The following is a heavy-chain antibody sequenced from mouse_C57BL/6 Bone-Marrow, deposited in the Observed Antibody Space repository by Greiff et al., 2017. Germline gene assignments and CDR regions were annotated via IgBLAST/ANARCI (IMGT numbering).Heavy chain of an antibody. CDR3: ARSVYYGNYLYFDY. Sequence: VQGVESGPGLVAPSQSLSITCTVSGFSLTSYGVHWVRQPPGKGLEWLVVIWSDGSTTYNSALKSRLSISKDNSKSQVFLKMNSLQTDDTAMYYCARSVYYGNYLYFDYWGQGTTLTVSS. J-gene: IGHJ2*01. CDR2: IWSDGST. D-gene: IGHD2-1*01. CDR1: GFSLTSYG. V-gene: IGHV2-6*03.